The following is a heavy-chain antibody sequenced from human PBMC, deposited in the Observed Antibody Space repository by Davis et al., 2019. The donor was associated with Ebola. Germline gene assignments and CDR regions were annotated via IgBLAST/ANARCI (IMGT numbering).Heavy chain of an antibody. CDR2: INAGNGYA. J-gene: IGHJ5*02. CDR3: ARAPTYYYDSSGYYGWFDP. D-gene: IGHD3-22*01. CDR1: GFTFTTYT. V-gene: IGHV1-3*01. Sequence: ASVKVSCKASGFTFTTYTMDWVRQAPGQSLEWIGKINAGNGYADYSQKFQGRVTITRDTSASTAYMELSSLRSEDTAVYYCARAPTYYYDSSGYYGWFDPWGQGTLVTVSS.